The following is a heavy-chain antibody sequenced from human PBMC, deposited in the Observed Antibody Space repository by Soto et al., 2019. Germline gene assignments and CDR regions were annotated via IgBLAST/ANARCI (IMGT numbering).Heavy chain of an antibody. CDR2: IWYDGSNK. D-gene: IGHD3-10*01. CDR3: ARDCYYGSGSTRFRDYYYGMDV. V-gene: IGHV3-33*01. J-gene: IGHJ6*02. Sequence: GGSLRLSCAASGFTFSSYGMHWVRQAPGKGLEWVAVIWYDGSNKYYADSVKGRFTISRDNSKNTLYLQMNSLRAEDTAVYYCARDCYYGSGSTRFRDYYYGMDVWGQGTTVTVSS. CDR1: GFTFSSYG.